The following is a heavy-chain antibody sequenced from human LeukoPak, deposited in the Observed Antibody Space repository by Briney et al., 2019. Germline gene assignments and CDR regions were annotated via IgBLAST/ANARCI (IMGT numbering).Heavy chain of an antibody. J-gene: IGHJ4*02. CDR2: ISAYNGNT. CDR3: ATERGDLGDIAAAGTLDY. V-gene: IGHV1-18*01. Sequence: ASVKVSCKASGYTFTSYGISWVRQAPGQGLEWMGWISAYNGNTNYAQKLQGRVTMTTDTSTSTAYMELRSLRSDDTAVYYCATERGDLGDIAAAGTLDYWGQGTLVTVSS. CDR1: GYTFTSYG. D-gene: IGHD6-13*01.